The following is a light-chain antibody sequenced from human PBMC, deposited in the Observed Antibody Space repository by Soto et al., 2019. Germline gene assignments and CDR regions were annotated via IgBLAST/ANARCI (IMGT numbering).Light chain of an antibody. CDR1: QSFSYNS. CDR2: GAS. J-gene: IGKJ1*01. CDR3: QQYGNSPWT. V-gene: IGKV3-20*01. Sequence: EIVLTQSPGTLSLSPGERATLSCRARQSFSYNSLAWYQQRPGQAPRLLTYGASSRAIGIPDRFSGSGSGTDFTLTINRLEPEDFAVYYCQQYGNSPWTFGQGTKVEIK.